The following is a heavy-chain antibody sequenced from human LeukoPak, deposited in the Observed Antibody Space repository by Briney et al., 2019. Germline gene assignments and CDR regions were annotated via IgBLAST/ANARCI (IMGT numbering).Heavy chain of an antibody. Sequence: QSGGSLRLSCAASGFTFSTYSMNSGCQPPGKGLGWVSFISSSSSTIYYADSVKGRFTISRDNAKNSLYLQMNSLRAEDTAVYYCARDRGGSYSAIDYWGQGTLVTVSS. CDR1: GFTFSTYS. V-gene: IGHV3-48*04. CDR2: ISSSSSTI. J-gene: IGHJ4*02. D-gene: IGHD1-26*01. CDR3: ARDRGGSYSAIDY.